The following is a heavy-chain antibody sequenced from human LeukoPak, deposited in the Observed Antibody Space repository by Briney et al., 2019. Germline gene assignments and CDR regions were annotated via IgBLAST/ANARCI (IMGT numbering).Heavy chain of an antibody. CDR3: ARVGSRDGYNLFDY. CDR2: FDPEDGET. Sequence: ASVKVSCKVSGYTLTESSMHWVRQAPGKGLEWMGGFDPEDGETIYAQKFQGRVTITADESTSTAYMELSSLRSEDTAVYYCARVGSRDGYNLFDYWGQGTLVTVSS. D-gene: IGHD5-24*01. CDR1: GYTLTESS. V-gene: IGHV1-24*01. J-gene: IGHJ4*02.